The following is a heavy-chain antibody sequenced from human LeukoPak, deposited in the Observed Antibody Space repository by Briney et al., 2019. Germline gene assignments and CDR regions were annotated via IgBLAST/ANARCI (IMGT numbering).Heavy chain of an antibody. Sequence: GGSLRLSCAASGFTFSRYSMNWVRQAPGKGLEWVSYISTSGITMYYADSVKGRFTISRDNAKNSLYLQMNSLRAEDTAVYYCARSMAAAGPTWGQGTLVTVSS. V-gene: IGHV3-48*04. CDR1: GFTFSRYS. J-gene: IGHJ4*02. CDR2: ISTSGITM. D-gene: IGHD6-13*01. CDR3: ARSMAAAGPT.